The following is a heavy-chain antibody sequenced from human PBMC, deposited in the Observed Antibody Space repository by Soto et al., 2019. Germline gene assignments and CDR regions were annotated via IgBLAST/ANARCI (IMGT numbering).Heavy chain of an antibody. J-gene: IGHJ6*02. CDR1: GGTFSSYA. V-gene: IGHV1-69*06. CDR2: IIPIFGTA. CDR3: ARDMDCSSTSCYTGPPAYGMDV. Sequence: QVQLVQSGAEVKKPGSSVKVSCKASGGTFSSYAISWVRQAPGQGLEWMGGIIPIFGTANYAQKFQGRVTITADKSTSTAYMELSSLRSEDTAVCYCARDMDCSSTSCYTGPPAYGMDVWGQGTTVTVSS. D-gene: IGHD2-2*02.